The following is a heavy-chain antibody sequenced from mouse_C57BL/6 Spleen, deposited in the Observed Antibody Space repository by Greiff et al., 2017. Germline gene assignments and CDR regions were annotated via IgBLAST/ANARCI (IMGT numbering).Heavy chain of an antibody. CDR2: IYPRSGNT. V-gene: IGHV1-81*01. CDR3: AREEGSSYYFDY. Sequence: QVQLQQSGAELARPGASVKLSCKASGYTFTSYGISWVKQRTGQGLEWIGEIYPRSGNTYYNEKFKGKATLTADKSSSTAYMELRSLTSEDSAVYFCAREEGSSYYFDYWGQGTTLTVSS. J-gene: IGHJ2*01. CDR1: GYTFTSYG. D-gene: IGHD1-1*01.